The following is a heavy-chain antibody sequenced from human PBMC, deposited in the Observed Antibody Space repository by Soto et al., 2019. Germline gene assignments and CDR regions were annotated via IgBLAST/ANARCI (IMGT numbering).Heavy chain of an antibody. V-gene: IGHV6-1*01. CDR1: GDSVSSNSAA. Sequence: SPTLSLPCAISGDSVSSNSAAWNWIRQSPSRGLEWLGRTYYRSKWYNDYAVSVKSRITINPDTSKNQFSLQLNSVTPEDTAVYYCARGYSSSPTNSYYYYGIDVCGQGTTVTVAS. D-gene: IGHD6-6*01. J-gene: IGHJ6*02. CDR2: TYYRSKWYN. CDR3: ARGYSSSPTNSYYYYGIDV.